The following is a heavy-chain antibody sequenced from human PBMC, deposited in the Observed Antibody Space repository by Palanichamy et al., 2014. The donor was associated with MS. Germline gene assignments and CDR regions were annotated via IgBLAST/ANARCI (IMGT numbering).Heavy chain of an antibody. J-gene: IGHJ4*02. CDR1: GGPIMSSPYY. Sequence: QLHLQESGPGLVKPSEILSLTCGVSGGPIMSSPYYWAWIRQPPGKGLEWIGNIFHNGGTDYNPSLKGRVTISIDTSAKHLSLKLTSLTAADTSVYFCARGKLGGSAPLDYWGQGTLVTVSS. D-gene: IGHD3-16*01. CDR2: IFHNGGT. V-gene: IGHV4-39*02. CDR3: ARGKLGGSAPLDY.